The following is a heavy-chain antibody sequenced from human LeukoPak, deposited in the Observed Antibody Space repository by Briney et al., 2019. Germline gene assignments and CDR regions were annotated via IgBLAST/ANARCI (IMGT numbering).Heavy chain of an antibody. CDR2: IWYDGSNK. V-gene: IGHV3-33*06. CDR1: GFTFSSYG. CDR3: AKDGRAHNWNTPGV. D-gene: IGHD1/OR15-1a*01. J-gene: IGHJ4*02. Sequence: PGGSLRLSCAASGFTFSSYGMHWVRQAPGKGLEWVAVIWYDGSNKYYADSVKGRFTISRDNSKNTLYLQMNSLRAEDTAVYYCAKDGRAHNWNTPGVWGQGTLVTVSS.